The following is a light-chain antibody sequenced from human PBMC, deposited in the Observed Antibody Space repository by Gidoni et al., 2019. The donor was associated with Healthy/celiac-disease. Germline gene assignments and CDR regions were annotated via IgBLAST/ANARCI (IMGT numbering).Light chain of an antibody. CDR2: WAS. CDR3: QQYYSSPLT. Sequence: DIVMTQSLHSLAVSLGERATINCKSSQSVLYSSNNKNYVAWYQQKPGHPPKLLIYWASTRESGVPDRFSGSGSGTDFTLTISSLQAEDVAIYYCQQYYSSPLTFGGGTKVEIK. J-gene: IGKJ4*01. CDR1: QSVLYSSNNKNY. V-gene: IGKV4-1*01.